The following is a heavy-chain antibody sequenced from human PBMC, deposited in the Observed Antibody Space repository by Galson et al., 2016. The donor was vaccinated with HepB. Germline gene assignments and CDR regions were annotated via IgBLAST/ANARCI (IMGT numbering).Heavy chain of an antibody. CDR1: GGSISSGGYY. CDR2: IYYSGGT. Sequence: TLSLTCTVSGGSISSGGYYWSWIRQHPEKSLEWIGYIYYSGGTSYSPSLKSRLTLSVDTSKNQFSLKLTSVTAADTAVYYCARGLEANWFDPWGQGTLVTVSS. J-gene: IGHJ5*02. CDR3: ARGLEANWFDP. D-gene: IGHD1-1*01. V-gene: IGHV4-31*03.